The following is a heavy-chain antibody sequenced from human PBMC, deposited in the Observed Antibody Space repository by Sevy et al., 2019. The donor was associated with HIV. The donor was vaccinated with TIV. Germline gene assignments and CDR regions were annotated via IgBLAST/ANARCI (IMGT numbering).Heavy chain of an antibody. V-gene: IGHV3-21*01. CDR1: GFTFSIYT. CDR2: ISSSSSYI. J-gene: IGHJ4*02. CDR3: ARVGSDSTGYPFDY. Sequence: GGSLRLSCAASGFTFSIYTMNWVRQAPGKGLEWVSSISSSSSYIYYTDSVKGRFTISRDNAKNSLYLQMNSLRAEDTAVYYCARVGSDSTGYPFDYWGQGTLVTVSS. D-gene: IGHD3-22*01.